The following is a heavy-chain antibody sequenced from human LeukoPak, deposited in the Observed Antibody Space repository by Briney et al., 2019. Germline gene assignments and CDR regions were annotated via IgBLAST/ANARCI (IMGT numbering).Heavy chain of an antibody. Sequence: SETLSLTCTVSGGSISSYYWSWIRQPPGMGLEWIGYIYYSGSTNYNPSLKSRVTISVDTSKNQFSLKLSSVTAADMAVYYCARDKGGLSHAFDIWGQGTMVTVSS. CDR3: ARDKGGLSHAFDI. J-gene: IGHJ3*02. CDR1: GGSISSYY. V-gene: IGHV4-59*01. CDR2: IYYSGST. D-gene: IGHD3/OR15-3a*01.